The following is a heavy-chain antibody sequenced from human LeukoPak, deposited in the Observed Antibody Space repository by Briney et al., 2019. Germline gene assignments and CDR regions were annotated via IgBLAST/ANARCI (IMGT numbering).Heavy chain of an antibody. CDR2: IYYSGST. J-gene: IGHJ4*02. Sequence: SETLSLTCTVSGGSISSYYWSWIRQPPGKGLEWIGYIYYSGSTNYNPSVKSRVTISVDTSKNQFSLKLSSVTAADTAVYYCARAGGSYFHSFDYWAREPWSPSPQ. CDR1: GGSISSYY. CDR3: ARAGGSYFHSFDY. V-gene: IGHV4-59*08. D-gene: IGHD1-26*01.